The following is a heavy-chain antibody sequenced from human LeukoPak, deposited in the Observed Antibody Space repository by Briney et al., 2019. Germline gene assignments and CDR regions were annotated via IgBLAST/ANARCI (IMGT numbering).Heavy chain of an antibody. CDR3: ARGLEDRISIFGVVKFYYFDF. J-gene: IGHJ4*02. CDR1: GGSISNYY. CDR2: IDHSGSS. D-gene: IGHD3-3*01. V-gene: IGHV4-34*01. Sequence: PSETLSLTCAVYGGSISNYYWTWIRQPPGKGLEWIGEIDHSGSSHYNPSLKSRVTISVDTSKNQLSLKLSSVTAADTAVYYCARGLEDRISIFGVVKFYYFDFWGQGTLVTVSS.